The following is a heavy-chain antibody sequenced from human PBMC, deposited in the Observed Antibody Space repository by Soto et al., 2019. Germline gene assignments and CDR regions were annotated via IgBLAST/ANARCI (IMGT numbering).Heavy chain of an antibody. J-gene: IGHJ4*02. CDR3: VKLRLELLYLDS. Sequence: GGSLRLSCAASGFTFNRYGMSWVRQAPGKGLEWVSAISASGDNTYYADSVKGRFTISRDSSNNTLYLQMNSLRADDTALYYCVKLRLELLYLDSWGLGALVTVSS. CDR1: GFTFNRYG. V-gene: IGHV3-23*01. D-gene: IGHD1-7*01. CDR2: ISASGDNT.